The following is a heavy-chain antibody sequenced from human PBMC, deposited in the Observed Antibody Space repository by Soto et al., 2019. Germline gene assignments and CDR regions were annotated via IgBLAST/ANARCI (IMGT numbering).Heavy chain of an antibody. D-gene: IGHD3-3*01. V-gene: IGHV4-34*02. CDR1: GVSFTGYY. CDR2: INHYGST. CDR3: ARGHGRFAH. J-gene: IGHJ4*02. Sequence: QVQLQQWGAGLLKPSESLSLTCGVSGVSFTGYYWTWIRPAPGKGLEWIGEINHYGSTNYNPSLKGRVTISLDTSKNQFSLRLASLSAADAAVYYCARGHGRFAHWGQGTLVTVSS.